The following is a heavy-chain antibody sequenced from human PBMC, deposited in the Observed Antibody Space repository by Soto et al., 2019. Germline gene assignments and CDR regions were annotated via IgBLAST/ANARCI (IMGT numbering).Heavy chain of an antibody. CDR1: GFTFSSYG. CDR3: AKGSRAHLRYSFDY. J-gene: IGHJ4*02. Sequence: QVQLVESGGGVVQPGRSLRLSCAASGFTFSSYGMHWVRQAPGKGLEWVAVISYDGSNKYYADSVKGRFTISRDNSKNTLYLQMNSLRAEDTAVYYCAKGSRAHLRYSFDYWGQGTLVTVSS. CDR2: ISYDGSNK. D-gene: IGHD2-15*01. V-gene: IGHV3-30*18.